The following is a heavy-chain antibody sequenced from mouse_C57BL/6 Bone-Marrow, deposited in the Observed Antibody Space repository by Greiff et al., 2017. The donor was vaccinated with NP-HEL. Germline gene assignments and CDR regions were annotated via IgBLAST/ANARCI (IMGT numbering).Heavy chain of an antibody. V-gene: IGHV1-66*01. CDR2: IYPGSGNT. J-gene: IGHJ3*01. Sequence: VQLQQSGPELVKPGASVEISCKASGYSFTSYYIHWVKQRPGQGLEWIGWIYPGSGNTKYNEKFKGKATLTADTSSSTAYMQLSSLTSEDSAVYYCAKGYGSSWFAYWGQGTLVTVSA. CDR1: GYSFTSYY. D-gene: IGHD1-1*01. CDR3: AKGYGSSWFAY.